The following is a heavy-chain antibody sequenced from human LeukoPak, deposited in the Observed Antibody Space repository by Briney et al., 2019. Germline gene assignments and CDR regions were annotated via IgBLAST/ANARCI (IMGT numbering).Heavy chain of an antibody. Sequence: ASVKVSCKASGYTFTGYYMHWVRQAPGQGLEWMGWINPNSGGTNYAQKFQGRVTMTRDTSISTAYMALSRLRSDDTAVYYCARPLDYYGSGSYYAPPLVGYWGQGTLVTVSS. V-gene: IGHV1-2*02. J-gene: IGHJ4*02. CDR3: ARPLDYYGSGSYYAPPLVGY. CDR1: GYTFTGYY. CDR2: INPNSGGT. D-gene: IGHD3-10*01.